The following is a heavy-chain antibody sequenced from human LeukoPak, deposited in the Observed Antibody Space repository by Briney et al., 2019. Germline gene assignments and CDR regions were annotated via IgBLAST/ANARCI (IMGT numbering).Heavy chain of an antibody. Sequence: GGSLRLSCAASGFTFSSYSMNWVRQAPGQGLEWVSYISSSSSTIYYEDYVKGRFTISRDNAKNSLYLQMNSLRGEDTAVYYCARDLIGKYYYGSGSYVPMGYFDYWGQGTLVTVSS. V-gene: IGHV3-48*04. CDR3: ARDLIGKYYYGSGSYVPMGYFDY. D-gene: IGHD3-10*01. J-gene: IGHJ4*02. CDR1: GFTFSSYS. CDR2: ISSSSSTI.